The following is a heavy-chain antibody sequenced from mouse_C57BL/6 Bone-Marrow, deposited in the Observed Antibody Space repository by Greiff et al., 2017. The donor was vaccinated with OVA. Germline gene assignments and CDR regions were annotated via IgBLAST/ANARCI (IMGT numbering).Heavy chain of an antibody. CDR3: AREDYSNYGGFAY. V-gene: IGHV1-69*01. D-gene: IGHD2-5*01. CDR1: GYTFTSYW. J-gene: IGHJ3*01. CDR2: IGPSDSYN. Sequence: VQLPQSGAELVMPGASVKLSCKASGYTFTSYWMPWVKQRPGQGLEWIGEIGPSDSYNNYNQKFKGKSTLPVDKSSSTAYMQLSSLTSEDSAVYYCAREDYSNYGGFAYWGQGTLVTVSA.